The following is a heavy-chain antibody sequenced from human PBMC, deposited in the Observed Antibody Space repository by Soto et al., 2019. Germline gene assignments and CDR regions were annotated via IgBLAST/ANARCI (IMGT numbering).Heavy chain of an antibody. D-gene: IGHD3-22*01. J-gene: IGHJ6*02. Sequence: QVQLVQSGAEVKKPGASVKVSCKASGYTFTSYDINWVRQASGQGLEWMGRMNPNNGNTGYAQKFQGRITLTRSTSISTAYMELSSLRSEDTAVYYCARGGSNYFDSSGHYLPTSWGMDVWGQGTTVTVSS. CDR1: GYTFTSYD. V-gene: IGHV1-8*01. CDR3: ARGGSNYFDSSGHYLPTSWGMDV. CDR2: MNPNNGNT.